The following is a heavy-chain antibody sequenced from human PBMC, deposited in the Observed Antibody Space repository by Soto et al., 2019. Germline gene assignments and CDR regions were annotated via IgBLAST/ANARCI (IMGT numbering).Heavy chain of an antibody. CDR3: ARDRQLVQDWFEP. CDR1: GFTFSSYN. V-gene: IGHV3-21*01. D-gene: IGHD6-13*01. Sequence: EVQLVESGGGLVKPGGSLRLSCAASGFTFSSYNMNWVRHAPGKGLEWLSLITQNREYIFYADSVKGRFTMSRDDAKNSVYLQMDSLRLDDTAIYYCARDRQLVQDWFEPWGQGTLVTVSS. CDR2: ITQNREYI. J-gene: IGHJ5*02.